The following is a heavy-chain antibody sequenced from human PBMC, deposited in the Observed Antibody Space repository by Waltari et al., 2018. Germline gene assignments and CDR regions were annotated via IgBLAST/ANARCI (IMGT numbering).Heavy chain of an antibody. V-gene: IGHV4-34*01. D-gene: IGHD3-9*01. CDR3: ARAYDIFYYYYYGMDV. J-gene: IGHJ6*02. CDR2: INHSGST. CDR1: GGSFSGYY. Sequence: QVQLQQWGAGLLKPSETLSLTCAVYGGSFSGYYWSWIRHPPGKGLEWIGEINHSGSTNYKPSLKSRVTISVDTSKNQFSLKLSSVTAADTAVYYCARAYDIFYYYYYGMDVWGQGTTVTVSS.